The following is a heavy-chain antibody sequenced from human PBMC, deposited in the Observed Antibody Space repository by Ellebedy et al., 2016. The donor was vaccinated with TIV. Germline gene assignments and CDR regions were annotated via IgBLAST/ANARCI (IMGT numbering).Heavy chain of an antibody. D-gene: IGHD4-23*01. CDR3: ARDHGGFDY. J-gene: IGHJ4*02. V-gene: IGHV4-34*01. Sequence: SETLSLXXAVYGGSFSGYYWSWIRQPPGKGLEWIGEINHSGSTNYNPSLKSRVTISVDTSKNQFSLKLSSVTAADTAVYYCARDHGGFDYWGQGTLVTVSS. CDR2: INHSGST. CDR1: GGSFSGYY.